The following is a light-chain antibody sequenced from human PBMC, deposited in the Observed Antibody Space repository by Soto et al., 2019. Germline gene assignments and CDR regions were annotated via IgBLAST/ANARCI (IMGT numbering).Light chain of an antibody. V-gene: IGKV3-11*01. Sequence: EIVLTQSPATLYFSPGERATLSCRASQTINTYLAWYQQKPGQAPRLLIFDASNRASVTPARFSGSVSGTDFTDFTLTISRLEPEDFALYFCQQRSNWPYTFGQGTKLEI. J-gene: IGKJ2*01. CDR3: QQRSNWPYT. CDR1: QTINTY. CDR2: DAS.